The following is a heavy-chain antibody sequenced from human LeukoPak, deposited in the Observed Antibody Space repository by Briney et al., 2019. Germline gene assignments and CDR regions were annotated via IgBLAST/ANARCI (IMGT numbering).Heavy chain of an antibody. CDR2: ISGSGGST. CDR1: GFTFTNAW. V-gene: IGHV3-23*01. CDR3: AKAPTYYYYYYMDV. J-gene: IGHJ6*03. Sequence: PGGSLRLSCAASGFTFTNAWMSWVRQAPGKGLEWVSAISGSGGSTYYADSVKGRFTISSDNSKNTLYLQMNSLRAEDTAVYYCAKAPTYYYYYYMDVWGKGTTVTISS.